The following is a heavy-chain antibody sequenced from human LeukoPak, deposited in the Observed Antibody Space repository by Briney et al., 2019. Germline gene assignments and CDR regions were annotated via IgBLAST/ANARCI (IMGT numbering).Heavy chain of an antibody. Sequence: SETLSLTCTVSGGSLSTYYWSWIRQPPGKGLEWMGYIHYTGSTNYNPSLKSRVTMSVDTSKNQFSLKLNSVTAADTAVYYCARASGGYYNNWFDPWGQGTLVTVSS. CDR2: IHYTGST. CDR1: GGSLSTYY. CDR3: ARASGGYYNNWFDP. D-gene: IGHD3-22*01. V-gene: IGHV4-59*01. J-gene: IGHJ5*02.